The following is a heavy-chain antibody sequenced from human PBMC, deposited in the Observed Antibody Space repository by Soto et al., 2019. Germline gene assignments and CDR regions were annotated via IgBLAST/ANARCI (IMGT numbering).Heavy chain of an antibody. D-gene: IGHD4-17*01. Sequence: GSLRLSCAASGFTFSSYAMHWVRQAPGKGLEYVSAISSNGGSTYYANSVKGRFTISRDKSKNQFSLKLSSVTAADTAVYYCARLQRSPTTVLFDYWGQGTLVTVSS. CDR2: ISSNGGST. J-gene: IGHJ4*02. V-gene: IGHV3-64*01. CDR1: GFTFSSYA. CDR3: ARLQRSPTTVLFDY.